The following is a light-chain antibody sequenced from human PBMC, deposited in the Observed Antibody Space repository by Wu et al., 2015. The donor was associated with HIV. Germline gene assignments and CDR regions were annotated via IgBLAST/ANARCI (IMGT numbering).Light chain of an antibody. Sequence: EIVLTQSPAILSLSPGERATLSCRASQSVGSYLAWYQKKPGQAPRLLIYNASDRATGIPARFSGSGSGTDFTLTISSLEPEDFAVYYCQQRGNWPLFTFGPGTKVDIK. CDR2: NAS. CDR1: QSVGSY. V-gene: IGKV3-11*01. CDR3: QQRGNWPLFT. J-gene: IGKJ3*01.